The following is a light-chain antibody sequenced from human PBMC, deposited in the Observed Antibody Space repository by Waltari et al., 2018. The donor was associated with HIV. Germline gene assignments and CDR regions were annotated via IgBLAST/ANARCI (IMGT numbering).Light chain of an antibody. J-gene: IGLJ3*02. CDR2: RNN. CDR3: SAWDSSLSAWV. CDR1: SNNVGYQG. Sequence: QAGLSQPPSVSKGLRQTATLTCTGNSNNVGYQGAAWLQQHQGHPPKLLSYRNNNRPSGISERLSASRSGNTASLTITGLQPEDEADYYCSAWDSSLSAWVFGGGTKPTVL. V-gene: IGLV10-54*01.